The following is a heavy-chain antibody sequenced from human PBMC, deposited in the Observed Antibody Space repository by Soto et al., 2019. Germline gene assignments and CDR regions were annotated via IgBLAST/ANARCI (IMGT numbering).Heavy chain of an antibody. Sequence: PGGSLRLSCAASGFAFSSYAMSWVRQAPGKGLEWVSAISGSGGSTYYADSVKGRFTISRDNAKNSLYLQMNSLRAEDTAVYYCARDGDYGGKNYYYYGMDVWGQGTTLTVSS. J-gene: IGHJ6*02. CDR1: GFAFSSYA. CDR2: ISGSGGST. CDR3: ARDGDYGGKNYYYYGMDV. V-gene: IGHV3-23*01. D-gene: IGHD4-17*01.